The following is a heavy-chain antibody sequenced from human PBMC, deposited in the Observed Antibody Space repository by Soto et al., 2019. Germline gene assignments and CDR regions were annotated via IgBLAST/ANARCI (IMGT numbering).Heavy chain of an antibody. V-gene: IGHV3-15*07. CDR2: IRSEAYGGII. CDR3: WDRNVAEDWDY. J-gene: IGHJ4*02. CDR1: GLIFSNAW. Sequence: EVELVESGGGLVKPGGSLRLSCAASGLIFSNAWMKWVRQAPGEGLEWVGRIRSEAYGGIIDYAAPVKGRFTISRADSKNTAYLQMDRLRNDDTAVYYCWDRNVAEDWDYWGQGTQGTVSS. D-gene: IGHD6-19*01.